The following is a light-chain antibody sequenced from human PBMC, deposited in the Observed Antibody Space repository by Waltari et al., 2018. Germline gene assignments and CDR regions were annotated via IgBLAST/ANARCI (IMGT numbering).Light chain of an antibody. CDR1: SSDFGSYNR. V-gene: IGLV2-18*01. CDR2: DGS. J-gene: IGLJ3*02. Sequence: QSALTQPPSVSASPGQSVPISCTVTSSDFGSYNRVPWYQQTPGTAPTLLVHDGSGRPPGVPDRFACSKSGNTASLTISGLQTEDEADYYCSLYTSSSTWVFGGGTKLTVL. CDR3: SLYTSSSTWV.